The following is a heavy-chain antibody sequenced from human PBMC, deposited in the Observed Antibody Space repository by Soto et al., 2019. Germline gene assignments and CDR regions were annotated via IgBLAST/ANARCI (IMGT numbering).Heavy chain of an antibody. CDR3: ASGLFTTVTTLPNI. Sequence: QVQLVQSGAEVKKPGASVKVSCKASGYTFTSYPLHWVRQAPGQRPEWLGWINAAKGNTKYSEKFQDRVTITRDTSATTVFLELGGLTSEDTALYFCASGLFTTVTTLPNIWGQGTLVTVSS. D-gene: IGHD4-17*01. J-gene: IGHJ3*02. CDR1: GYTFTSYP. V-gene: IGHV1-3*01. CDR2: INAAKGNT.